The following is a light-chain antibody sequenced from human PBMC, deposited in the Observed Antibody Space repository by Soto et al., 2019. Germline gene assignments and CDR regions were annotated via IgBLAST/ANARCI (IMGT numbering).Light chain of an antibody. J-gene: IGKJ4*01. CDR2: GAS. CDR1: PHINNY. Sequence: DLPMTQXXSSLSASVGDRVAITXRASPHINNYLNWYQQKPGKAPXLXIYGASALQSEAPSRFXXXXSGPDFTLTFSGLQPEDFAIYYCQQTYDTPLTFGGGTTVEIK. V-gene: IGKV1-39*01. CDR3: QQTYDTPLT.